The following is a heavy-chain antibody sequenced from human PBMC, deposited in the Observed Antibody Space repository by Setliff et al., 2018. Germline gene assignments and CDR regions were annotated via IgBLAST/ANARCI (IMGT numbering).Heavy chain of an antibody. CDR2: INHSGST. D-gene: IGHD2-2*01. CDR1: GGSFSGYY. V-gene: IGHV4-34*01. J-gene: IGHJ4*02. CDR3: ARVVPAAMYFDY. Sequence: SETLSLTCAVFGGSFSGYYWSWIRQPPGKGLEWIGEINHSGSTNYNPSLKSRVTISVDTSKNQFSLKLSSVTAADTAVYYCARVVPAAMYFDYWGQGTLVTVSS.